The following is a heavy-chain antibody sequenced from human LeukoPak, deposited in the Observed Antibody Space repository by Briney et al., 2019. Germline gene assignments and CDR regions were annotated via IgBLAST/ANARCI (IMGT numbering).Heavy chain of an antibody. CDR2: IRYDGSNK. Sequence: PGGSLRLSCAASGFTFSSYGMHWVRQAPGKGLEWVAFIRYDGSNKYYADSVKGRFTISRDNSKNTLYLQMNSLRAEDTAVYYCATLGCSGGSCSFDYWGQGTLVTVSS. D-gene: IGHD2-15*01. V-gene: IGHV3-30*02. J-gene: IGHJ4*02. CDR1: GFTFSSYG. CDR3: ATLGCSGGSCSFDY.